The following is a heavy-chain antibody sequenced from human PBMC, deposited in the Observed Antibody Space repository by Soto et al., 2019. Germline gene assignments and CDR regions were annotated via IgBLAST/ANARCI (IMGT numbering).Heavy chain of an antibody. CDR3: ARGREYSGYDGYGHDAFDI. Sequence: GGSLRLSCAASGFTFSSYGMHWVRQAPGKGLEWVAVIWYDGSNKYYADSVKGRFTISRDNSKNTLYLQMNILRAEDTAVYYCARGREYSGYDGYGHDAFDIWGQGTMVTVSS. D-gene: IGHD5-12*01. CDR1: GFTFSSYG. V-gene: IGHV3-33*01. CDR2: IWYDGSNK. J-gene: IGHJ3*02.